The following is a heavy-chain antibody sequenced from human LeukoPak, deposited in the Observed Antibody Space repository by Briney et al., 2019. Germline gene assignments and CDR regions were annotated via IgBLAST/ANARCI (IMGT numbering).Heavy chain of an antibody. V-gene: IGHV3-11*01. J-gene: IGHJ6*03. D-gene: IGHD2-8*01. CDR2: ISHSGRTM. CDR1: GFTFSDYY. Sequence: GGSLRLSCAASGFTFSDYYMSWIRQAPGKGLEWVSYISHSGRTMYYADSVKGRFTISRDNAKNSLYLQMNSLRAGDTAVYYCARDSIVRAYIGNVMDVWGKGTTVTVSS. CDR3: ARDSIVRAYIGNVMDV.